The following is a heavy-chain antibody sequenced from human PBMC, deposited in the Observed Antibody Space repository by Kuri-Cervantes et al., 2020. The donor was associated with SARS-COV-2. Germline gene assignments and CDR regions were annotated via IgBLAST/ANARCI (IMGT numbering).Heavy chain of an antibody. CDR3: ARLPCGTIFGSGGSCYSSTNYYYYGMDV. J-gene: IGHJ6*02. V-gene: IGHV5-51*01. Sequence: KVSCKGSGYSFTSYWIGWVRQMPGKGLEWMGIIYPGDSVTRYSPSFQGQVTISADKSISTAYLQWSSLKASDTAMYYCARLPCGTIFGSGGSCYSSTNYYYYGMDVWGQGTTDTVSS. D-gene: IGHD2-15*01. CDR2: IYPGDSVT. CDR1: GYSFTSYW.